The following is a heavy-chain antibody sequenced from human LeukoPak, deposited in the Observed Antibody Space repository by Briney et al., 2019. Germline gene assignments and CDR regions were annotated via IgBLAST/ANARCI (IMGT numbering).Heavy chain of an antibody. CDR2: ISGSGGST. V-gene: IGHV3-23*01. CDR1: GFTFSSYA. D-gene: IGHD3-22*01. CDR3: AKDLYYDSSGYYGPHWFDP. Sequence: AGGSLRLSCAASGFTFSSYAMHWVRQTPGKGLEWVTAISGSGGSTYYADSVKGRFTISRDNSKNTLYLQMNSLRAEDTAVYYCAKDLYYDSSGYYGPHWFDPWGQGTLVTVSS. J-gene: IGHJ5*02.